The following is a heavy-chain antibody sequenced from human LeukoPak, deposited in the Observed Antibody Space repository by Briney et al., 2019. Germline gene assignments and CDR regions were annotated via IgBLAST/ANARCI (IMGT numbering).Heavy chain of an antibody. V-gene: IGHV3-23*01. CDR3: AKDLYTSGGILDY. CDR2: ISGSGGST. Sequence: GGTLRLSCAASGFTFSSYGMSWVRQAPGKGLEWVSAISGSGGSTYYADSVKGRFTISRDNSKNMVYLRMNSLRVEDTAFYYCAKDLYTSGGILDYWGQGTLVTVSS. CDR1: GFTFSSYG. J-gene: IGHJ4*02. D-gene: IGHD2-2*02.